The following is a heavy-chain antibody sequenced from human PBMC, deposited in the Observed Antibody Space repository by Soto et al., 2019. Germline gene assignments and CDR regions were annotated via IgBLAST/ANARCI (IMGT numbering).Heavy chain of an antibody. Sequence: PGGSLRLSCAASGFTFSSYGMHWVRQAPGKGLEWVAVISYDGSNKYYADSVKGRFTISRDNSKNTLYLQMNSLRAEDTAVYYCAKAHFDWFYFDYWGQGTLVTVSS. CDR3: AKAHFDWFYFDY. CDR2: ISYDGSNK. J-gene: IGHJ4*02. D-gene: IGHD3-9*01. V-gene: IGHV3-30*18. CDR1: GFTFSSYG.